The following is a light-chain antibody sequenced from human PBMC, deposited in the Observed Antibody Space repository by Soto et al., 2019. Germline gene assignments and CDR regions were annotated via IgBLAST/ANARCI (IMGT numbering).Light chain of an antibody. V-gene: IGKV2-28*01. CDR1: QRLLHSNGNTF. Sequence: EIVMTQSPPSLTVTPGEPASISCRSSQRLLHSNGNTFLDWYVQKPGQPPQLLIYLGSNRASGVPDRVSGSEAGTDFTLKISRVEAEDVGVYYCMQALQTPYTFGQGTKLEIK. J-gene: IGKJ2*01. CDR2: LGS. CDR3: MQALQTPYT.